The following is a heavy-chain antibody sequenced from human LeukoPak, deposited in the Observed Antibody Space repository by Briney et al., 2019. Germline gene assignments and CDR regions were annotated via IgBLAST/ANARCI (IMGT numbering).Heavy chain of an antibody. CDR3: ARDLVIVVVPAASHDAFDI. Sequence: GGSLRLTCAASGFMFSNYSMTWVRQAPGKGLEWVSSISFSSGYIYYTDSVKGRFTISRDNAKNSLYLQMNSLRAEDTAVYYCARDLVIVVVPAASHDAFDIWGQGTMVTVSS. D-gene: IGHD2-2*01. V-gene: IGHV3-21*01. J-gene: IGHJ3*02. CDR1: GFMFSNYS. CDR2: ISFSSGYI.